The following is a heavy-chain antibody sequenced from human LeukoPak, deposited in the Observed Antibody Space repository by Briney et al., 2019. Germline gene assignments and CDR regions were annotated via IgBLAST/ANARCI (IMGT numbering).Heavy chain of an antibody. V-gene: IGHV4-59*01. Sequence: PSETLSLTCTVSGGSISSYYWSWLRQPPGKGLEWIGYIYYSGSTNYNPSLKSRVTISVDTSKNQFSLKLSSVTAADTAVYYCARSWGEDYWGQGTLVTVSS. CDR3: ARSWGEDY. CDR1: GGSISSYY. CDR2: IYYSGST. D-gene: IGHD3-16*01. J-gene: IGHJ4*02.